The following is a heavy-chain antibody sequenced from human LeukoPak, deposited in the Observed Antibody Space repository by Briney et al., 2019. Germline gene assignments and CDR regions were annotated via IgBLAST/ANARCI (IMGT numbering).Heavy chain of an antibody. V-gene: IGHV3-23*01. CDR1: GFTFTSYG. Sequence: GGSLRLSCAASGFTFTSYGMSWVRQAPGKGLEWVSAISASGGNTHYADSVKGRFTISRDNSKNTVTLQMDTLRAEDTALYYCAKDSVDIIVVPAAYHDYWGQGTLVTVSS. CDR3: AKDSVDIIVVPAAYHDY. J-gene: IGHJ4*02. CDR2: ISASGGNT. D-gene: IGHD2-2*01.